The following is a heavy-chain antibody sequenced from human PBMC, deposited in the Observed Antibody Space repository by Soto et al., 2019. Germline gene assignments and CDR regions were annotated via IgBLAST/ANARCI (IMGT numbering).Heavy chain of an antibody. CDR3: ARLAEYCNGIKCYSNFEF. CDR1: GYNFTNFD. J-gene: IGHJ2*01. Sequence: ASVKVSCKTSGYNFTNFDINWVRQAPGRGLVWMGWMNPSSGETGSAQNFQGRVTMTRDISTRTFFMQLTSLRSEDTAIYYCARLAEYCNGIKCYSNFEFWGRG. V-gene: IGHV1-8*01. D-gene: IGHD2-15*01. CDR2: MNPSSGET.